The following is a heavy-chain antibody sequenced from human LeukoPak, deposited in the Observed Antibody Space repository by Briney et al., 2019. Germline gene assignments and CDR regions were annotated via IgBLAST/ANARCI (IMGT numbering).Heavy chain of an antibody. CDR2: INPNSGGT. J-gene: IGHJ4*02. CDR1: GYTFTGYY. Sequence: GASVKVSCKASGYTFTGYYMHWVRQAPGQGLGWMGWINPNSGGTNYAQKFQGRVSMTRDTSISTAYMELSRLRSDDTSLYYCARDSLSGAAAGGFDYWGQGTLVTVSS. CDR3: ARDSLSGAAAGGFDY. D-gene: IGHD6-13*01. V-gene: IGHV1-2*02.